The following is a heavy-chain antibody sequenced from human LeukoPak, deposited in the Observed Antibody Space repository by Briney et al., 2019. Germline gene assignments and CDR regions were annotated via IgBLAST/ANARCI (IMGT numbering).Heavy chain of an antibody. Sequence: ASVKVSFKASGYTFTSYAMHWVRQAPGQRLEWMGWISPYNENRKYLQKLQGRVTLSTDTSTSTAYMELRSLTSDDTAVYYCAREESIGRYQFLHDYWGQGTLVTVSS. V-gene: IGHV1-18*01. J-gene: IGHJ4*02. CDR3: AREESIGRYQFLHDY. CDR2: ISPYNENR. D-gene: IGHD1-26*01. CDR1: GYTFTSYA.